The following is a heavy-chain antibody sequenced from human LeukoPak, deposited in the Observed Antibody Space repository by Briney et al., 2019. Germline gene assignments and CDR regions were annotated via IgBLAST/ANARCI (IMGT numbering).Heavy chain of an antibody. CDR1: GFTFSDYY. J-gene: IGHJ4*02. CDR2: ISSSGSTI. V-gene: IGHV3-11*01. CDR3: AKRYSRSGFDY. Sequence: GGSLRLSCAASGFTFSDYYMSWIRQAPGKGLEWVSYISSSGSTIYYADSVKGRFTISRDNSKNTVYLQMNRLRAEDTAVYYCAKRYSRSGFDYWGQGTLVTVSS. D-gene: IGHD6-13*01.